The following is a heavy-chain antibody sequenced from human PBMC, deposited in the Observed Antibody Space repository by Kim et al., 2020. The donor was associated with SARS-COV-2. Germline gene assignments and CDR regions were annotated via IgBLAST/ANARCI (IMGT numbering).Heavy chain of an antibody. J-gene: IGHJ3*02. V-gene: IGHV4-59*01. CDR3: TRSRKITIFGVVVINDFDI. Sequence: SRVTLSVDTSKNQFSLKLSSVTAADTAVYYCTRSRKITIFGVVVINDFDIWGQGTMVTVSS. D-gene: IGHD3-3*01.